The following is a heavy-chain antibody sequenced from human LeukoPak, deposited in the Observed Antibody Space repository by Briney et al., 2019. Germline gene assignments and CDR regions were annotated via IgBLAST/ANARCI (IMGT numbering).Heavy chain of an antibody. D-gene: IGHD3-3*01. CDR1: GGSMSSYY. CDR2: IYYSGST. V-gene: IGHV4-59*01. CDR3: ARGRFLDAFDI. Sequence: PSETLSLTCTVSGGSMSSYYWTWFRQPPGKGLEWIGYIYYSGSTNYNPSLKSRVTISVDTSKNQFSLKLSSVTAADTAVYYCARGRFLDAFDIWGQGTMVTVSS. J-gene: IGHJ3*02.